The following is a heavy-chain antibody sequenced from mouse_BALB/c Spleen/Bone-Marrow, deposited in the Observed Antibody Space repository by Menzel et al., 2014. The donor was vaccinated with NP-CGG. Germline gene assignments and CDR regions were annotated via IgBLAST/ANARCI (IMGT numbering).Heavy chain of an antibody. Sequence: EAQLIESGGGLVKPGGSLKLSCAASGFTFSSYAMSWVRQAPEKRLEWVATISSGGSYTYYPDSVKGRFTISRDNDKNTLYLQMSSLRSEDTAMYYCARKSYYDYDGRPWFAYWGQGTLVTVSA. CDR2: ISSGGSYT. CDR3: ARKSYYDYDGRPWFAY. D-gene: IGHD2-4*01. CDR1: GFTFSSYA. V-gene: IGHV5-9-3*01. J-gene: IGHJ3*01.